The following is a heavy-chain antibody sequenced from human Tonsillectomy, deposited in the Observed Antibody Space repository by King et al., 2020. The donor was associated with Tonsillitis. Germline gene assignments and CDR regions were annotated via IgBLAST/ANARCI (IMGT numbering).Heavy chain of an antibody. Sequence: QLVQSGAEVKKPGSSVKVSCKSSGGTFSSYSISWIRQAPGQGLEWMGGIIPLFRTTSYAQKFQGRVTITADDSTSTAYLELSGLRSEDTAVYYCARDCSSGNCFEYWGQGALITVSS. CDR2: IIPLFRTT. CDR3: ARDCSSGNCFEY. CDR1: GGTFSSYS. V-gene: IGHV1-69*01. D-gene: IGHD2-15*01. J-gene: IGHJ4*02.